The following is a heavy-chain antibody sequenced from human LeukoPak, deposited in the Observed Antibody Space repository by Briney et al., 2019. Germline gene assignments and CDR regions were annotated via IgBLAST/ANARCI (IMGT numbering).Heavy chain of an antibody. Sequence: PSETLSLTCAVYGGSFSGYYWSWIRQPPGKGLEWIGEINHSGSTNYNPSLKSRVTISVDTSKNLFSLKLSSVTAADTAVYYCARGQTRITMVRGAAFDYWGQGTLVTVSS. J-gene: IGHJ4*02. CDR3: ARGQTRITMVRGAAFDY. CDR1: GGSFSGYY. CDR2: INHSGST. D-gene: IGHD3-10*01. V-gene: IGHV4-34*01.